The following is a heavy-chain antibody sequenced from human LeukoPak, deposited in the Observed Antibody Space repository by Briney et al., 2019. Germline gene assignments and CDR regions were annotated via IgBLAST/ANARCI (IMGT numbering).Heavy chain of an antibody. CDR3: ARDRGGGVGY. CDR1: EFTFSSYS. J-gene: IGHJ4*02. Sequence: PGGSLRLSCAASEFTFSSYSMNWVRQAPGKGLEWVSSISSSSSYMYYADSVKGRFTISRDNAKNTLYLQMNSLRAEDTAVYYCARDRGGGVGYWGQGTLVTVSS. V-gene: IGHV3-21*01. D-gene: IGHD3-10*01. CDR2: ISSSSSYM.